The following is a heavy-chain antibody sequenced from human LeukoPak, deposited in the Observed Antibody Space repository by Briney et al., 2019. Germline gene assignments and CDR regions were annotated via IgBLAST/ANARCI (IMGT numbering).Heavy chain of an antibody. CDR2: IYRGDSDT. V-gene: IGHV5-51*07. Sequence: GESLKISCKGSVSSFTSYLSGWVHELPGRGLEGMGIIYRGDSDTRYSPSFQGQVTISADKSISTAYLQWSSLKASDTAMYYCARLGIAGAVWFDPWGQGTLVTVSS. CDR3: ARLGIAGAVWFDP. D-gene: IGHD6-13*01. CDR1: VSSFTSYL. J-gene: IGHJ5*02.